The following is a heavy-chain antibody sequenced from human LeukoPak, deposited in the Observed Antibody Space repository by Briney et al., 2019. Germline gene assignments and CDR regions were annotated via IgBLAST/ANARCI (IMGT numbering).Heavy chain of an antibody. CDR1: GYTFTSYD. Sequence: ASVKVSCKASGYTFTSYDINWVGQATGQGGEGMGWMNPNSGNTGYAQKFQGRVTMTRNTSISTAYMELSSLRSEDTAVYYCARGDGYNPHYGMDVWGQGTTVTVSS. CDR2: MNPNSGNT. J-gene: IGHJ6*02. V-gene: IGHV1-8*01. D-gene: IGHD5-24*01. CDR3: ARGDGYNPHYGMDV.